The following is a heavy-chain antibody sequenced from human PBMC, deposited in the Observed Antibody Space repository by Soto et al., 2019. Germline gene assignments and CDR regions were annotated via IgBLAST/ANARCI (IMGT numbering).Heavy chain of an antibody. V-gene: IGHV3-9*01. CDR1: GFIFDDYA. CDR3: AKARTAAASRLDAFDL. Sequence: GGSLRLSCAASGFIFDDYAMHWVRQAPGKGLEWVSGISWNSGNRGYADSVKGRFTITRDNAKNSLYVQMNSLRVEDTALYYCAKARTAAASRLDAFDLWGQGTMVTVSS. D-gene: IGHD6-13*01. CDR2: ISWNSGNR. J-gene: IGHJ3*01.